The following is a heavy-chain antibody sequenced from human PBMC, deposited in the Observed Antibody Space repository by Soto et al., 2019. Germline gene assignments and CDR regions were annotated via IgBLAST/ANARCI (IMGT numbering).Heavy chain of an antibody. J-gene: IGHJ3*02. V-gene: IGHV4-39*01. CDR1: GGSISSSSYY. D-gene: IGHD3-10*01. CDR2: IYYSGST. CDR3: AKGGSGSYSNAFDI. Sequence: SETLSLTCTVSGGSISSSSYYWGWIRQPPGKGLEWIGSIYYSGSTYYNPSLKSRVTISVDTSKNQFSLKLSSVTAEDTAVYNCAKGGSGSYSNAFDIWGQGTMVTVSS.